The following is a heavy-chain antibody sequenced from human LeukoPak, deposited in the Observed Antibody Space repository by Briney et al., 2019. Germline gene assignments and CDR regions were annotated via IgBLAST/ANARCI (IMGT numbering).Heavy chain of an antibody. J-gene: IGHJ3*02. CDR2: ISWNSGSI. Sequence: GGSLRLSCAASGFTFDDYAMHWVRQAPGKGLEWVSGISWNSGSIGYADSVKGRFTISRDNAKNSLYLQVNSLRAEDMALYYCAKGPVDTAMVDGFDIWGQGTMVTVSS. CDR3: AKGPVDTAMVDGFDI. D-gene: IGHD5-18*01. V-gene: IGHV3-9*03. CDR1: GFTFDDYA.